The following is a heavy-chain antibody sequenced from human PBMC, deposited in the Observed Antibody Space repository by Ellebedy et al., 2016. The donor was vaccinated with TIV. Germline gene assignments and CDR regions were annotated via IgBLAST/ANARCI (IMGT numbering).Heavy chain of an antibody. D-gene: IGHD5-18*01. Sequence: AASVKVSCKASGYTFIDYYMHWVRQAPGQGLEWMGWINPNSGGTSYAQKFQGWVTMTRDTSISTAYMELTRLTSDDTAVYYCARGFACGYIYGYGDYWGQGTLVTVSS. CDR1: GYTFIDYY. CDR2: INPNSGGT. V-gene: IGHV1-2*04. CDR3: ARGFACGYIYGYGDY. J-gene: IGHJ4*02.